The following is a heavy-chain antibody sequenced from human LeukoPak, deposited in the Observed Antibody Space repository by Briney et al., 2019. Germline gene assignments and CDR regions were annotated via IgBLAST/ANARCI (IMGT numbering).Heavy chain of an antibody. V-gene: IGHV1-18*01. J-gene: IGHJ6*03. CDR2: MSAYNGNT. Sequence: ASVKVSCKASGYTFTNYGIYWVGQAPGQGLEWMAWMSAYNGNTNYAQKLQGRVTVTTDTSTSTAYMELRSLRSDDTAIYYCARAEGVVVAAHIDVWGKGTTVTVSS. CDR1: GYTFTNYG. D-gene: IGHD2-15*01. CDR3: ARAEGVVVAAHIDV.